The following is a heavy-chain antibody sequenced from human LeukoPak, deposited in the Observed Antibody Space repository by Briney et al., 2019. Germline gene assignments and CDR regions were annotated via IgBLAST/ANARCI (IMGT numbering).Heavy chain of an antibody. CDR1: GFTFRTYA. J-gene: IGHJ3*02. D-gene: IGHD2-2*01. V-gene: IGHV3-23*01. CDR2: TSGSGGST. Sequence: PGGSLRLSCAASGFTFRTYAMSWVRQTPGKGLDWVSVTSGSGGSTYYADSVRGRFTISRDNAKKSLNLQMNSLRAEDTAVYYCARLSDTEGSSTSYRASDIWGQGTLVIVSS. CDR3: ARLSDTEGSSTSYRASDI.